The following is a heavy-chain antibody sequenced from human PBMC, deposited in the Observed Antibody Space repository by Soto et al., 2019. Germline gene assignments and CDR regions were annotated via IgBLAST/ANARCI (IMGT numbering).Heavy chain of an antibody. CDR2: VNPDNGGT. CDR1: GYTFTGNY. D-gene: IGHD3-3*01. V-gene: IGHV1-2*02. Sequence: QVHLVQSGAEVKKPGASVKVSCKASGYTFTGNYIHWVRQAPVQGLEWMGWVNPDNGGTTSAQKFQGRVTMTRDTPVTTAYMELTRLTSDDTAVYYCARDLRPPSGWLGFWEYGMDVWGQGTTVTVSS. J-gene: IGHJ6*02. CDR3: ARDLRPPSGWLGFWEYGMDV.